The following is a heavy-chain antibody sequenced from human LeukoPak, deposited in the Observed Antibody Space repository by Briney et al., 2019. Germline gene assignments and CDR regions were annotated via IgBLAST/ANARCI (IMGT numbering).Heavy chain of an antibody. D-gene: IGHD2/OR15-2a*01. CDR3: ARGRLSTSLYYYYYMDV. CDR2: TYYRSKWYN. CDR1: GDSVSSNSAA. V-gene: IGHV6-1*01. J-gene: IGHJ6*03. Sequence: SQTLSLTCAISGDSVSSNSAAWNWIRQSPSRGLEWLVRTYYRSKWYNDYAVSVKSRITINPDTSKNQFSLQLNSVTAADTAVYYCARGRLSTSLYYYYYMDVWGKGTTVTVSS.